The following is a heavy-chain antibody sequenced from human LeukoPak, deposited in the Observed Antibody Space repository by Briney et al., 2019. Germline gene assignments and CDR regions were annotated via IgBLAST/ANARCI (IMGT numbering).Heavy chain of an antibody. V-gene: IGHV3-53*01. J-gene: IGHJ4*02. CDR2: NYGGGNT. D-gene: IGHD6-19*01. CDR3: ATWPGGWYGEDS. Sequence: GGSLRLSCAASGFTVSSNFMSWVRQAPGKGLEWVSVNYGGGNTYYADSVKGRFTISRDTSKNTLYLQMNSLRAEDTAVYYCATWPGGWYGEDSWGQGTLVTVSS. CDR1: GFTVSSNF.